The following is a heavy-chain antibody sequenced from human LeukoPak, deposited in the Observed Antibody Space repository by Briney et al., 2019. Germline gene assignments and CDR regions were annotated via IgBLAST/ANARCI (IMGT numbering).Heavy chain of an antibody. CDR1: GFTFINYW. Sequence: GGSLRLSCADYGFTFINYWMHWVRQAPGEGLVWVSRIITDGSVTSYADSVKGRFTISRDNAKNTLYLQMNSLRAEDTAVYYCARGSSGNKFIYWGQGTLVTVSS. D-gene: IGHD3-3*01. V-gene: IGHV3-74*01. J-gene: IGHJ4*02. CDR3: ARGSSGNKFIY. CDR2: IITDGSVT.